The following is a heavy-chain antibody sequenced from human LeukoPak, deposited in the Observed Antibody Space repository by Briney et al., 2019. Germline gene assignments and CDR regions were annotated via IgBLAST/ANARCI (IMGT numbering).Heavy chain of an antibody. J-gene: IGHJ4*02. CDR1: GYTFTSYY. Sequence: ATVKVSCKASGYTFTSYYMHWVRQAPGQELEWMGIINPSGGSTSYAQKFQGRVTMTRDTSTSTVYMELSSLRSEDTAVYYCARVTGYCSSTSCWRGIDYWGQGTLVTVSS. CDR2: INPSGGST. D-gene: IGHD2-2*01. CDR3: ARVTGYCSSTSCWRGIDY. V-gene: IGHV1-46*01.